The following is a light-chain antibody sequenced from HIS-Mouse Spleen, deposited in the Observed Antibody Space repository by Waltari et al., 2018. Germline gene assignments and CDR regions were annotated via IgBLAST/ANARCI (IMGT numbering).Light chain of an antibody. V-gene: IGLV3-21*03. Sequence: SYVLTPPPPVSVPPGKRARITCGGNNIGSKSWHGYRQKPGQAPVLVVYDDSDRPPGIPERFSGSNSGNTATLTISRVEAGDEADYYCQVWDSSSDHPNVVFGGGTKLTVL. J-gene: IGLJ2*01. CDR2: DDS. CDR1: NIGSKS. CDR3: QVWDSSSDHPNVV.